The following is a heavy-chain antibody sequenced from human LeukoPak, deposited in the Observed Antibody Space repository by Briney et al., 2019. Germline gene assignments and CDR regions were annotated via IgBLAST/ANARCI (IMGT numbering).Heavy chain of an antibody. CDR3: AKGEYSSGWRSWFDP. CDR1: GFTFSSYA. Sequence: PGGSLRLSCAVSGFTFSSYAMSWVRQAPGKGLEWVSSISGSGVSTYYADSVKGRFTVSRDNSKNTLYLQMNSLRAEDTAVYYCAKGEYSSGWRSWFDPWGQGTQVTVSS. CDR2: ISGSGVST. J-gene: IGHJ5*02. D-gene: IGHD6-19*01. V-gene: IGHV3-23*01.